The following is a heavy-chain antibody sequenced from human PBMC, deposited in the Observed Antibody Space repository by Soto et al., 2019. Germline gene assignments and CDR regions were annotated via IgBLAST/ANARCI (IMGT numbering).Heavy chain of an antibody. Sequence: SSETLSLTCTVSGGAISGYYWTWIRQSAGKGLEWIGRIYSSGGTKYNPSLKSRVTMSLDTSKNQFSLRLSSVTAADTAVYYCARGQRFSDSFDPWGQGALVTSPQ. V-gene: IGHV4-4*07. D-gene: IGHD3-3*01. CDR2: IYSSGGT. CDR3: ARGQRFSDSFDP. CDR1: GGAISGYY. J-gene: IGHJ5*02.